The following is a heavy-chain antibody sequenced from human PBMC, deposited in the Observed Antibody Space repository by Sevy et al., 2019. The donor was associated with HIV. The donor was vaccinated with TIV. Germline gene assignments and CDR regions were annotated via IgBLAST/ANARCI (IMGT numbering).Heavy chain of an antibody. Sequence: SETLSLTCTVSGGSISSYYWSWIRQPAGKGLEWIGRIYTSGSTNYNPSLKSRVTMSVDTSKNQFSLKLSSVTAADTAVYYCARHRRGGYCSSTSCYGDDAFDIWGQGTMVTVSS. CDR2: IYTSGST. CDR3: ARHRRGGYCSSTSCYGDDAFDI. V-gene: IGHV4-4*07. D-gene: IGHD2-2*01. CDR1: GGSISSYY. J-gene: IGHJ3*02.